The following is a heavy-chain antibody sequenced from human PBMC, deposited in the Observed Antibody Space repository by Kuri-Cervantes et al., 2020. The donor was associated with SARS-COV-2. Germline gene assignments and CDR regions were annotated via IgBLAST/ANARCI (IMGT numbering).Heavy chain of an antibody. CDR3: AKDLYGVPLNYYYYNMDV. CDR1: GFSFSSYG. CDR2: ISYDESNI. V-gene: IGHV3-30*18. J-gene: IGHJ6*02. D-gene: IGHD4-17*01. Sequence: GGSLRLSCVASGFSFSSYGMHWVRQAPGKGLEWVAVISYDESNIYYADSVKGRFTISRDNSKNTLFLQMISLRAEDTAVYYCAKDLYGVPLNYYYYNMDVWGQGTTVTVSS.